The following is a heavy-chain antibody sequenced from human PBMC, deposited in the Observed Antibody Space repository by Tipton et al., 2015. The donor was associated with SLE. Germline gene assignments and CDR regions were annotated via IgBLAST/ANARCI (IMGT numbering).Heavy chain of an antibody. CDR1: GASIRSTTFY. Sequence: SLTCTVSGASIRSTTFYWGWIRQPPGKGLEWIGSISDSGSTHYNPSLKSRVTISVDTSKNQLSLKVSSVTAADTAVYYCARELGEQWLERNNWFDPWGQGTLVSVSS. J-gene: IGHJ5*02. D-gene: IGHD6-19*01. CDR3: ARELGEQWLERNNWFDP. V-gene: IGHV4-39*07. CDR2: ISDSGST.